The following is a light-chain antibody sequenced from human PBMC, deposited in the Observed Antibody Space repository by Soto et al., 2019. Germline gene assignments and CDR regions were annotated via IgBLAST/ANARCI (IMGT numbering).Light chain of an antibody. CDR1: QGITNF. J-gene: IGKJ3*01. Sequence: DIQMTQSPSSLSASVGDRVTITCRASQGITNFLAWYQQKPGKVPTLLIYSASTLQPGVPSRFSGSGSGTDFTLTISSLQPEDVATYYCQKYDSVPFTFGPGTKVDVK. CDR2: SAS. CDR3: QKYDSVPFT. V-gene: IGKV1-27*01.